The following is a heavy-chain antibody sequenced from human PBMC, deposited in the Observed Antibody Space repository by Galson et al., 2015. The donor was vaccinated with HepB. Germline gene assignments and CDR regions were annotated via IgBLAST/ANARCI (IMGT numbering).Heavy chain of an antibody. D-gene: IGHD5-18*01. V-gene: IGHV1-69*04. Sequence: SVKVSCKASGGTFSSYAISWVRQAPGQGLEWMGRIIPILGIANYAQKFQGRVTITADKSTSTAYMELSSLRSEDTAVYYCAREGGGLAAMVYYMDVWGKGTTVTVSS. J-gene: IGHJ6*03. CDR3: AREGGGLAAMVYYMDV. CDR1: GGTFSSYA. CDR2: IIPILGIA.